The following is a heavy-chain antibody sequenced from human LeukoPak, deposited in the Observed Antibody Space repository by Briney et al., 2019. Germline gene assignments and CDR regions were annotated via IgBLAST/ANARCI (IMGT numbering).Heavy chain of an antibody. CDR3: AKVPTYYYDSSGYYLKGGWFDP. Sequence: PGRSLRLSCAASGFTFSSYAMHWVRQAPGKGLEWVSAISGSGGNTYYADSVKGRFTISRDNSKNTLYLQMNSLRAEDTAVYYCAKVPTYYYDSSGYYLKGGWFDPWGQGTLVTVSS. V-gene: IGHV3-23*01. CDR1: GFTFSSYA. J-gene: IGHJ5*02. CDR2: ISGSGGNT. D-gene: IGHD3-22*01.